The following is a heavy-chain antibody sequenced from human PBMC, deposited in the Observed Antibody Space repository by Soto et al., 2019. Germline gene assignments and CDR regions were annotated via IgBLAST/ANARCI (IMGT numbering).Heavy chain of an antibody. CDR3: AKDLLGYNYGAPGYFDY. D-gene: IGHD5-12*01. V-gene: IGHV3-23*01. CDR2: ISGSGGST. CDR1: GFTFSSYA. J-gene: IGHJ4*02. Sequence: GGSLRLSCAASGFTFSSYAMSWVRQAPGKGLEWVSAISGSGGSTYYADSVKGRFTISRDNSKNTLYLQMNSLRAEDTAVYYCAKDLLGYNYGAPGYFDYWGQGTLVTVPS.